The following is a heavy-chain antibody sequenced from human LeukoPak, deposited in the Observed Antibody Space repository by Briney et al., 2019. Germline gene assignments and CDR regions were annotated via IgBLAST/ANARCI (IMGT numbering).Heavy chain of an antibody. J-gene: IGHJ4*02. V-gene: IGHV3-30*04. D-gene: IGHD3-16*01. Sequence: GGALRLSCAASGVTFSTYAMQWVGQAPGKGLEGEAVISYEGDKKYYADSVKGRFTISRDNSKNTLYLQMNSLRVEDSALYYCARDGGSHWGQGTLVTVSS. CDR3: ARDGGSH. CDR1: GVTFSTYA. CDR2: ISYEGDKK.